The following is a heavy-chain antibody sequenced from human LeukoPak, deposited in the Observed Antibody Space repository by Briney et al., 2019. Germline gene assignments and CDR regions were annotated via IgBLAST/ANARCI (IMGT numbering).Heavy chain of an antibody. D-gene: IGHD1-26*01. V-gene: IGHV3-48*03. CDR1: GFTFSSYE. Sequence: GGPLRLSCAASGFTFSSYEMNWVRQAPGKGLEWVSYISSSGSTIYYADSVKGRFTISRDNAKNSLYLQMNSLRAEDTAVYYCAREDSGSYYGYFDYWGQGTLVTVSS. CDR2: ISSSGSTI. J-gene: IGHJ4*02. CDR3: AREDSGSYYGYFDY.